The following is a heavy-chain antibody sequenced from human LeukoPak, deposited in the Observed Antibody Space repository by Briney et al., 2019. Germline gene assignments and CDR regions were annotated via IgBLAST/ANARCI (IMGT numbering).Heavy chain of an antibody. V-gene: IGHV3-73*01. CDR3: TSPSSTVTAGWYYYMDV. Sequence: GGSLKLSCAASGFTFSGSAMHWVRQASGKGLEWVGRIRSKANSYATAYAASVKGRFTISRDDSKNTAYLQMNSLKTEDTAVYYCTSPSSTVTAGWYYYMDVWGKGTTVTASS. J-gene: IGHJ6*03. CDR1: GFTFSGSA. CDR2: IRSKANSYAT. D-gene: IGHD4-11*01.